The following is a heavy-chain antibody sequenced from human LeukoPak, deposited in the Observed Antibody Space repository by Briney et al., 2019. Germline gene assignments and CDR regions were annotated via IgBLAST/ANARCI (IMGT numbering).Heavy chain of an antibody. CDR3: ARAQYYYGSGSYYISLTGDY. CDR2: ISYDGSNK. D-gene: IGHD3-10*01. J-gene: IGHJ4*02. CDR1: GFTFSSYA. Sequence: PGRSLRLSCAASGFTFSSYAMHWVRQAPGKGLEWVAVISYDGSNKYYADSVKGRFTISRDNSKNTLYLQMNSLRAEDTAVYYCARAQYYYGSGSYYISLTGDYWGQGTLVTVSS. V-gene: IGHV3-30*04.